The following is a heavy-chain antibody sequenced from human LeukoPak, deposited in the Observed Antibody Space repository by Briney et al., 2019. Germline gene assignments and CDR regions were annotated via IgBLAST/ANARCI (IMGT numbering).Heavy chain of an antibody. CDR1: GYSITTGYY. D-gene: IGHD6-13*01. CDR3: ARYLGGIAAAGFDY. CDR2: IYHSGST. V-gene: IGHV4-38-2*02. J-gene: IGHJ4*02. Sequence: SETLSLTCTVFGYSITTGYYWGWIRQPPGKGLEWIGSIYHSGSTFYNPSLESRVTISVDTSKNQFSLKLSSVTAADTAVYYCARYLGGIAAAGFDYWGQGTLVTVSS.